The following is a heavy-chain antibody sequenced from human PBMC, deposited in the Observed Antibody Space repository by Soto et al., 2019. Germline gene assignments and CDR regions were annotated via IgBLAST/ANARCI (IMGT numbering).Heavy chain of an antibody. CDR1: GGSISSGGYY. Sequence: SETLSLTCTVSGGSISSGGYYWSWIRQHPGKGLEWIGYIYYSGSTYYNQSLKNRVTISVDTSKKQFSLKLSSVTAADTAVYYCAREQQQLALDYWGQGTLVTVSS. CDR3: AREQQQLALDY. V-gene: IGHV4-30-4*08. J-gene: IGHJ4*02. CDR2: IYYSGST. D-gene: IGHD6-13*01.